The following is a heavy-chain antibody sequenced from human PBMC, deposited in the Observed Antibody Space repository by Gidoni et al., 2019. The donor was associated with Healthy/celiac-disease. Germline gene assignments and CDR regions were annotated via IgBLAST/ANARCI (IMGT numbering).Heavy chain of an antibody. CDR3: ARDSPYSRGTFDY. J-gene: IGHJ4*02. V-gene: IGHV4-4*02. CDR1: GGSISSSNW. CDR2: IYHSGST. D-gene: IGHD6-13*01. Sequence: LSLTCAVSGGSISSSNWWSWVRQPPGKGLEWIGEIYHSGSTNYNPSLKSRVTISVDKSKNQFSLKLSSVTAADTAVYYCARDSPYSRGTFDYWGQGTLVTVSS.